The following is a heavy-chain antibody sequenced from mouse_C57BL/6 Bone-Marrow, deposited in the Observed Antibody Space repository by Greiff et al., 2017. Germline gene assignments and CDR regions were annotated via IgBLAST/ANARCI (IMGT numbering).Heavy chain of an antibody. CDR1: GYTFTSYW. J-gene: IGHJ1*03. D-gene: IGHD1-1*01. V-gene: IGHV1-64*01. CDR2: IHPNSGST. Sequence: QVQLQQPGAELVKPGASVKVSCKASGYTFTSYWMHWVKQRPGQGLEWIGMIHPNSGSTNYNEKFKSKATLTVDKSSSTAYMQLSSLTSEDSAVYYCARGGYGSSYPHYWYFDVWGTGTTVTVSS. CDR3: ARGGYGSSYPHYWYFDV.